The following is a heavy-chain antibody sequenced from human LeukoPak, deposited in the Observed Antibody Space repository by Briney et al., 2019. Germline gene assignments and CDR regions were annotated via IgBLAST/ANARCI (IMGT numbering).Heavy chain of an antibody. D-gene: IGHD3-22*01. J-gene: IGHJ3*02. V-gene: IGHV3-64*01. CDR1: GFTFSRYA. Sequence: GGSLRLSCAASGFTFSRYAMHWVRQAPGKGLEYVSAISSNGGSTYYANSVKGRFTISRDNSKNTLYLQMGSLRAEDMAVYYCARMLGEYYYDSSPGDDAFDIWGQGTMVTVSS. CDR2: ISSNGGST. CDR3: ARMLGEYYYDSSPGDDAFDI.